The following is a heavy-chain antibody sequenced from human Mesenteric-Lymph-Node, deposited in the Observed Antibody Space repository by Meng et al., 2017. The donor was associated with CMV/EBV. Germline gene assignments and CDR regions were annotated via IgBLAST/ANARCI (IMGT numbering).Heavy chain of an antibody. D-gene: IGHD6-19*01. CDR2: ISAYNGNT. CDR3: ATSYSSGWYDPYSYYYYGMDV. Sequence: ASVKVSCKASGYTFTSYGISWVRQAPGQGLEWMGWISAYNGNTNYAQKLQGRVTMTTDTSTSTAYMELRSLRSDDTAVYYCATSYSSGWYDPYSYYYYGMDVWGQGTTVTVSS. CDR1: GYTFTSYG. V-gene: IGHV1-18*01. J-gene: IGHJ6*02.